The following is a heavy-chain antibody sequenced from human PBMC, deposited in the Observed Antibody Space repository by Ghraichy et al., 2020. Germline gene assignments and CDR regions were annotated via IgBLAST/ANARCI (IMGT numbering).Heavy chain of an antibody. CDR2: IYYSGST. J-gene: IGHJ4*02. Sequence: SETLSLTCTVSGGSISNYYWSWIRQPPGKGLEWIGYIYYSGSTNYNPSLKSRVTISVDTSKNQFSLKLTSVTAADTAVYYCARGATFSSGPNYWGQGTLVTVSS. D-gene: IGHD6-19*01. CDR1: GGSISNYY. V-gene: IGHV4-59*01. CDR3: ARGATFSSGPNY.